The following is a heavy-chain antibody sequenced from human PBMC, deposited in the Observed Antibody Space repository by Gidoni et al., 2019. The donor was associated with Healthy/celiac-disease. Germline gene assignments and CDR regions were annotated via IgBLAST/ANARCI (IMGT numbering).Heavy chain of an antibody. V-gene: IGHV3-48*02. CDR1: GITFSSYS. CDR3: ARDDGWGIVYDY. D-gene: IGHD3-16*01. Sequence: GGSLRPSCAASGITFSSYSRNCVRQAPGRVLEWVSYISSSSSTIYYADSVKGRFTFSSDNAKNSLYLQMNSLGDEDTAVYYCARDDGWGIVYDYWGQGTLVTVSS. CDR2: ISSSSSTI. J-gene: IGHJ4*02.